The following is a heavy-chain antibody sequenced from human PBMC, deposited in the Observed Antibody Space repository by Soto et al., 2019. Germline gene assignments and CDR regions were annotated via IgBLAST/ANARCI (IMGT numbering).Heavy chain of an antibody. D-gene: IGHD4-17*01. V-gene: IGHV3-30*18. Sequence: QVQLVESGGGVVQPGRSLRLSCAASGFTFSSYGMHWVRQAPGKGLEWVAVISYDGSNKYYADSVKGRFTISRDNSKNTLYLQMNSLRAEDTAVYYCAKDSDYGRGYWGQGTLVTVSS. CDR1: GFTFSSYG. CDR2: ISYDGSNK. CDR3: AKDSDYGRGY. J-gene: IGHJ4*02.